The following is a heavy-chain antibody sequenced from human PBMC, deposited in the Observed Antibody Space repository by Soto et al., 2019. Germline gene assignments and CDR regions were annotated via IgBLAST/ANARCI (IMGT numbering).Heavy chain of an antibody. D-gene: IGHD3-22*01. J-gene: IGHJ4*02. Sequence: VQLVESGGGLVQPGGSLRLSCAASGFTFSSYCMTWVRQAPGKGLEWVANIKQDGSEKYYVDSVKGRFTISRDNAKNSLYLQMNSLRAEDTAVYYCASAYYDSRCYHQVLYFWGQGTLVTVSS. CDR1: GFTFSSYC. CDR2: IKQDGSEK. V-gene: IGHV3-7*01. CDR3: ASAYYDSRCYHQVLYF.